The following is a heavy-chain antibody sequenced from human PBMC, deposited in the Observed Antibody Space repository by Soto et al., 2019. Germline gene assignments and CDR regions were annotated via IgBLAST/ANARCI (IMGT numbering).Heavy chain of an antibody. CDR1: GFTFSSYA. J-gene: IGHJ6*02. CDR3: AKDFSFSSGYLYYYYYGVDV. V-gene: IGHV3-23*01. CDR2: ISGSDSTT. D-gene: IGHD3-22*01. Sequence: PGGSLRLSCAASGFTFSSYAMSWVRQAPGKGLEWVSAISGSDSTTYYADSVKGRFTISRDNSKNTLYLQMNSLRAEDTAVYYCAKDFSFSSGYLYYYYYGVDVWGQGTTVTVSS.